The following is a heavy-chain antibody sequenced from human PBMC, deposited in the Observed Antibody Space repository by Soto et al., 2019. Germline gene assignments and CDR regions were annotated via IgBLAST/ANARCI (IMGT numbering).Heavy chain of an antibody. CDR1: GFTFSSYG. Sequence: GGSLRLSCAASGFTFSSYGMHWVRQAPGKGLEWVAVISYDGSNKYYADSVKGRFTISRDNSKNTLYLQMNSLRAEDTAVYYCAKGGNPWIQLWPLSDYFDYWGQGTLVTVSS. D-gene: IGHD5-18*01. CDR2: ISYDGSNK. J-gene: IGHJ4*02. CDR3: AKGGNPWIQLWPLSDYFDY. V-gene: IGHV3-30*18.